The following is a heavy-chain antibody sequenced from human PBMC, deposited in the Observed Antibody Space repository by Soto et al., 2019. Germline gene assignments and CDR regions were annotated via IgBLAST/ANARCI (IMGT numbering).Heavy chain of an antibody. D-gene: IGHD6-13*01. Sequence: VQLLESGGGLVQPGGSLRLSCAASGFTFSSYAMSWVRQAPGKGLEWVSAISGSGGSTYYVDSVKGRFTIYRDNSKNTLYLQMNSLRAEDTAVYYCSKPPDSSSWYYFGYWGQGTMVTVSS. CDR2: ISGSGGST. CDR1: GFTFSSYA. V-gene: IGHV3-23*01. J-gene: IGHJ4*02. CDR3: SKPPDSSSWYYFGY.